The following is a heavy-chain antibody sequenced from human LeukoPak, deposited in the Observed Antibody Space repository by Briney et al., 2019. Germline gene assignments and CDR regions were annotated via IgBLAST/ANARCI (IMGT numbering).Heavy chain of an antibody. V-gene: IGHV1-69*13. CDR2: IIPIFGTA. CDR1: GGTLSSYA. Sequence: GASVTVSCKASGGTLSSYAISWVRQAPGQGLEWMGGIIPIFGTANYAQKFQGRVTITADESTSTAYMELSSLRSEDTAVYYCARGEAAAGHYYYYMDVWGKGTTVTISS. D-gene: IGHD6-13*01. J-gene: IGHJ6*03. CDR3: ARGEAAAGHYYYYMDV.